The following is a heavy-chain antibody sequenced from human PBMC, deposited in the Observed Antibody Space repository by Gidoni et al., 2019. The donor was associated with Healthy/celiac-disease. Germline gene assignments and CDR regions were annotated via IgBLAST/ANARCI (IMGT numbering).Heavy chain of an antibody. J-gene: IGHJ4*02. D-gene: IGHD6-6*01. CDR2: IYSGGST. CDR1: GFTVSSNY. V-gene: IGHV3-53*02. CDR3: ARAPPYSSSPFDY. Sequence: EVQLVETGGGLIQPGGSLRLSCAASGFTVSSNYMSWVRQAPGKGLEWVSVIYSGGSTYDADSVKGRFTISRDNSKNTLYLQMNSLRAEDTAVYYCARAPPYSSSPFDYWGQGTLVTVSS.